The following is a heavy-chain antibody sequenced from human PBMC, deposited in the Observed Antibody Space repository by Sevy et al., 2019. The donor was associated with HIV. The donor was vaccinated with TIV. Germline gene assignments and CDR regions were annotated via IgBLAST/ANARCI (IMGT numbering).Heavy chain of an antibody. Sequence: GGSPRLSCAASGFTFSSYAMNWVRQAPGKGLEWVSSISSSSSHIYAADSLKGRFTISRDNAKNSLFLQMNSLRAEDTAIYYCARVAADDPDFYYYGMDVWGQGTTVTVSS. V-gene: IGHV3-21*01. CDR2: ISSSSSHI. J-gene: IGHJ6*02. CDR3: ARVAADDPDFYYYGMDV. CDR1: GFTFSSYA. D-gene: IGHD6-13*01.